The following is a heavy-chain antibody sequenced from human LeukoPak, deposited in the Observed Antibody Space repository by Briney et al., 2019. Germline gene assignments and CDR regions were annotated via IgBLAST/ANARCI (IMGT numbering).Heavy chain of an antibody. D-gene: IGHD3-10*01. CDR2: IYYSGST. CDR1: GGSISSYY. Sequence: SETLSLTCTVSGGSISSYYWSWIRQPPGKGLEWIGYIYYSGSTNYNPSLKSRVTISVDTSKNQFSLKLSSVTAADTAVYYCARRVTMVRGAPRWFDPWGQGTLVTVSS. CDR3: ARRVTMVRGAPRWFDP. V-gene: IGHV4-59*08. J-gene: IGHJ5*02.